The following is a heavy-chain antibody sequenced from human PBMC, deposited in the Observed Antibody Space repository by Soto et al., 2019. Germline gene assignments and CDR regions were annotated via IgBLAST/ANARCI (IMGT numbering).Heavy chain of an antibody. D-gene: IGHD6-19*01. V-gene: IGHV1-18*01. J-gene: IGHJ4*02. CDR1: GYMFNSYG. Sequence: QVQLVQSGGEVKKPGASVKVSCKASGYMFNSYGMSWVRQAPGQGLEWMGWISGYNGKTEYAQRFQGRVTMSTETSTTTVYMELRSLRSADTAVYYCARDETYSSGWYFEYWGQGTLVTVHS. CDR2: ISGYNGKT. CDR3: ARDETYSSGWYFEY.